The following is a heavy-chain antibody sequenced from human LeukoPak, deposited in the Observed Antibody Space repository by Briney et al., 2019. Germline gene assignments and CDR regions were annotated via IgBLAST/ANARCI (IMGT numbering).Heavy chain of an antibody. J-gene: IGHJ4*02. D-gene: IGHD1-1*01. Sequence: PGGSLRLSCAASGFTFGTFWMSWVRQAPGKGLEWVANIKEDGSEKYYVDSIKGRFTVSRDNAKNSLYLQMDSLRAEDTAVYYCARGGTFVSDYWGQGTLVTVSS. CDR1: GFTFGTFW. CDR2: IKEDGSEK. V-gene: IGHV3-7*01. CDR3: ARGGTFVSDY.